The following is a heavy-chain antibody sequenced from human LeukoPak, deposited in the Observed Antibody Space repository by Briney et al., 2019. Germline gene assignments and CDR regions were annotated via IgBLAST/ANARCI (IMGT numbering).Heavy chain of an antibody. CDR1: GFTFSSYG. J-gene: IGHJ6*02. CDR3: AKMEGAAGTYYYYYGMDV. CDR2: ISYDGSNK. V-gene: IGHV3-30*18. D-gene: IGHD6-13*01. Sequence: GGSLRLSCAASGFTFSSYGVHWVRQAPGKGLEWVAVISYDGSNKYYADSVKGRFTISRDNSKNTLYLQMNSLRAEDTAVYYCAKMEGAAGTYYYYYGMDVWGQGTTVTVSS.